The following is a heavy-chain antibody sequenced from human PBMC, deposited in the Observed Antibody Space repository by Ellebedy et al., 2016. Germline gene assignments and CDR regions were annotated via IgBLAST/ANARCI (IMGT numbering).Heavy chain of an antibody. CDR3: ARGRYDILTGYKIWFDP. D-gene: IGHD3-9*01. Sequence: SETLSLXCTVSGGSISSGGYYWSWIRQHPGKGLEWIGYIYYSGSTNYNPSLKSRVTISVDTSKNQFSLKLSSVTAADTAVYYCARGRYDILTGYKIWFDPWGQGTLVTVSS. CDR1: GGSISSGGYY. V-gene: IGHV4-31*03. J-gene: IGHJ5*02. CDR2: IYYSGST.